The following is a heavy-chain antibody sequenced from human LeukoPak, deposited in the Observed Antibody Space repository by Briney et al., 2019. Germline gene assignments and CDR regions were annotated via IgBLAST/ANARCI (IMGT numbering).Heavy chain of an antibody. J-gene: IGHJ6*03. D-gene: IGHD2-21*01. Sequence: ASVKVSCKASGYTFTSYAMHWVRQAPGQRLEWMGWINAGNGNTKYSQKFQGRVTITRDTSTSTAYMELRSLRSDDTAVYYCARDSTGPLWGLGDSMDVWGKGTTVTVSS. CDR2: INAGNGNT. CDR1: GYTFTSYA. V-gene: IGHV1-3*01. CDR3: ARDSTGPLWGLGDSMDV.